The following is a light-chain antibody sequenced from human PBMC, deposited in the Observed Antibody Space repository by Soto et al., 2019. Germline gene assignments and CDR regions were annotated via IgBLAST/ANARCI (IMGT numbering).Light chain of an antibody. CDR3: SSYSTSTTWV. V-gene: IGLV2-14*01. Sequence: QSALTQPASVSGSPGQSITISCTGTSNDIGGYNYVSWYQQHPGKAPKLMIFEVSNRPSGVSNRFSGSKSGNTASLTISGRQAADEADYYCSSYSTSTTWVFGGGTKLTVL. J-gene: IGLJ3*02. CDR2: EVS. CDR1: SNDIGGYNY.